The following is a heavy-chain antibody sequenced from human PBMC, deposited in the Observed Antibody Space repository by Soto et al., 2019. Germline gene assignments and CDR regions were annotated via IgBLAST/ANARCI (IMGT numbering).Heavy chain of an antibody. V-gene: IGHV4-30-2*01. CDR1: GGSISRGGYS. J-gene: IGHJ1*01. CDR3: ATRPPQIVVTLLPFPS. Sequence: SEARSVTCAVSGGSISRGGYSGSWIRQPPGKGLEWIGYMYHSGSTYYNPSLKSRVTISIDRSKNQFSLKLSSVTAADTAVYYCATRPPQIVVTLLPFPSWGQGTPVPVSS. CDR2: MYHSGST. D-gene: IGHD2-15*01.